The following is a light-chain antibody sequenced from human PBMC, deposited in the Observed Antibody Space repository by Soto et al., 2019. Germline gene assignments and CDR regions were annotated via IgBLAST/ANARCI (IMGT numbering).Light chain of an antibody. J-gene: IGKJ1*01. CDR1: QSVSSSY. V-gene: IGKV3-20*01. Sequence: EIVLTQSPGSLSLSTLERASLSCRGSQSVSSSYLAWYQQKPGQAPRLLIYGASSRATGIPDRFSGSGSGTDFTLTISRLEPEDFAVYYCQQYDSSPKTFGQGTKVDI. CDR3: QQYDSSPKT. CDR2: GAS.